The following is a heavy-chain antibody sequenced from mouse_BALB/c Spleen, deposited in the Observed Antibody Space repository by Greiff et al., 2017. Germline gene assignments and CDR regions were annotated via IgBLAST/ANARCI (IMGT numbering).Heavy chain of an antibody. J-gene: IGHJ2*01. CDR2: INPSTGYT. D-gene: IGHD2-12*01. Sequence: VQLQESGAELAKPGASVKMSCKASGYTFTSYWMHWVKQRPGQGLEWIGYINPSTGYTEYNQKFKDKATLTADKSSSTAYMQLSSLTSEDSAVYYCASLRRLDDWGQGTTLTVSS. CDR1: GYTFTSYW. CDR3: ASLRRLDD. V-gene: IGHV1-7*01.